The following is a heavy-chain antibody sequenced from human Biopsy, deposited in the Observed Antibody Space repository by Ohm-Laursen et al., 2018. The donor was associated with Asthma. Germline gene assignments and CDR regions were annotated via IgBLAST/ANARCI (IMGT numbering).Heavy chain of an antibody. CDR1: YGSITSGGYY. Sequence: TLSLTCTVSYGSITSGGYYWTRIRQHPGKGLEWIGFIYYSGSTYYNPSLKSRVTISVDTSKNQFFLRLSSVTAADTAVYYCARGVVYGGDSYAEYFQHWGQGTLVTVSS. D-gene: IGHD4-23*01. J-gene: IGHJ1*01. CDR2: IYYSGST. V-gene: IGHV4-31*03. CDR3: ARGVVYGGDSYAEYFQH.